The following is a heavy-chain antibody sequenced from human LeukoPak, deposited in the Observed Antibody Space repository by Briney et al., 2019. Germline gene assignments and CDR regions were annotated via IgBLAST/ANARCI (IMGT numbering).Heavy chain of an antibody. V-gene: IGHV4-30-2*01. Sequence: SETLSLTCAVSGGSISSGGYSWSWIRQPPGKGLEWIGYIYHSGSTYYNPSLKSRVTISVDRSKNQFSLKLSSVTAADTAVYYCARYSSGNNWFDPWGQGTLVTVSS. CDR1: GGSISSGGYS. D-gene: IGHD6-19*01. J-gene: IGHJ5*02. CDR3: ARYSSGNNWFDP. CDR2: IYHSGST.